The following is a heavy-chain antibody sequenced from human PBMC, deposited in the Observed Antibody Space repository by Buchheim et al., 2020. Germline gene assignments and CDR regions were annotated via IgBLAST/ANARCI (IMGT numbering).Heavy chain of an antibody. CDR1: GFTFSSYW. J-gene: IGHJ4*02. CDR2: IKQDGSEK. V-gene: IGHV3-7*01. D-gene: IGHD1-14*01. Sequence: EVQLVESGGGLVQPGGSLRLSCAASGFTFSSYWMSWVRQAPGKGLEWVANIKQDGSEKYYVDSVKGRFTISRENAKNALFLQMSSLRAEDTAFYYCARDNPWSTIDYWGQGTL. CDR3: ARDNPWSTIDY.